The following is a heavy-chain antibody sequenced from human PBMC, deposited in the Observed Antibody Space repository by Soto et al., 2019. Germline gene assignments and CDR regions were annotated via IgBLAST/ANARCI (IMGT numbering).Heavy chain of an antibody. CDR1: GGTFSSYA. V-gene: IGHV1-69*13. D-gene: IGHD5-12*01. CDR3: ARDGYNNNWFDP. Sequence: SVKVSCKASGGTFSSYAISWVRQAPGQGLEWMGGIIPIFGTANYAQKFQGRVTITADESTSTAYMELSSLRSEDTAVYYCARDGYNNNWFDPWGQGTLVTVSS. J-gene: IGHJ5*02. CDR2: IIPIFGTA.